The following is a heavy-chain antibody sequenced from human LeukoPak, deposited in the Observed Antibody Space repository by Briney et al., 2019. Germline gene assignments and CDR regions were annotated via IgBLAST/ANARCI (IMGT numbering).Heavy chain of an antibody. Sequence: GASVKVSFKPSGYTFGTHWMHWVRQAPGQGLEWMGIINPSGGSTTYAQKFQGRVTMTRDMSTSTVYMELSSLRSEDTAVYYCARDQVGGTPSGLFDPWGQGTLVTVSS. CDR3: ARDQVGGTPSGLFDP. D-gene: IGHD1-26*01. V-gene: IGHV1-46*01. CDR1: GYTFGTHW. CDR2: INPSGGST. J-gene: IGHJ5*02.